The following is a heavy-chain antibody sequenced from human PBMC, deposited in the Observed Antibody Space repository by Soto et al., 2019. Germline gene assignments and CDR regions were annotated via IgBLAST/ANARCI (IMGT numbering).Heavy chain of an antibody. CDR3: ATEARLPAGAPASGGTPFDY. Sequence: SETLSLTCAVSGGSISSSNWWSWVRQPPGKGLEWIGEIYHSGSTNYNPSLKSRVTISVDKSKNQFSLFLQMNSLRGEDTALYFCATEARLPAGAPASGGTPFDYWGQGTLVTVSS. D-gene: IGHD6-13*01. CDR1: GGSISSSNW. CDR2: IYHSGST. J-gene: IGHJ4*02. V-gene: IGHV4-4*02.